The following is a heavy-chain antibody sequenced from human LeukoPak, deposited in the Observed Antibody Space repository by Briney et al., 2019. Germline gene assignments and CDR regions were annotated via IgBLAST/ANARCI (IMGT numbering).Heavy chain of an antibody. Sequence: GESLKISCKGSGYSFNAYYIAWVRQMPGKDLEWMGAIYPGDSDTTYSPSLQGQVTISADKSGTTAYLQWNSLKASDTAIYYCARLMTLVRGGLKRLPRSCGMDVWGQGTTVTVS. V-gene: IGHV5-51*01. D-gene: IGHD3-10*01. J-gene: IGHJ6*02. CDR3: ARLMTLVRGGLKRLPRSCGMDV. CDR2: IYPGDSDT. CDR1: GYSFNAYY.